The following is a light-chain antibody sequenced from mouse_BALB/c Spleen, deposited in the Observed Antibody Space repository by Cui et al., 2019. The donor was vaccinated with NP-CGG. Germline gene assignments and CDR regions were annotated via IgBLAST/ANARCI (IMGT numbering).Light chain of an antibody. J-gene: IGLJ1*01. V-gene: IGLV1*01. CDR1: IGAVTTSNY. CDR3: ALWYSNHWV. Sequence: AVVSQESAPTTSPGETSTLTCRSSIGAVTTSNYANWVQEKPDHLFTGLIGGTNNRAPGVPARFSGSLIGDKAALTITGAQTEDEAIYFCALWYSNHWVFGGGTKLTVL. CDR2: GTN.